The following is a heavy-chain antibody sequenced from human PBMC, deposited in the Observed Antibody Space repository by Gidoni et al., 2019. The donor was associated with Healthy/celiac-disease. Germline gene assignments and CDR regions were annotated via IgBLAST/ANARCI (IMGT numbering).Heavy chain of an antibody. CDR2: ISYYGSNK. Sequence: QVQLVESGGGVVHPGRSLRLSCAASGFTFRSYSTHWVRQAPGKGLEWVAGISYYGSNKYYADSVKGRFTISRDNSKNTLYLQMNSLRAEDTAVYYCARDPTHYYDSSGTLDVWGQGTTVTLSS. V-gene: IGHV3-30*03. J-gene: IGHJ6*02. CDR3: ARDPTHYYDSSGTLDV. D-gene: IGHD3-22*01. CDR1: GFTFRSYS.